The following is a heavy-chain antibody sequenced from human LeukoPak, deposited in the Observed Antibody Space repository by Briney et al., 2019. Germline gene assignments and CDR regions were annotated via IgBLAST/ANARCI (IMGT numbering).Heavy chain of an antibody. CDR3: AKDAGNYGGNSRFDP. Sequence: GGSLRLSCAVSGFSFSSYGIYWVRQAPGKGLEWVAVIWQDGSSQYYPDSVKGRFTISRDNSKNTLYLQMNSLRVEDTAVYYCAKDAGNYGGNSRFDPWGQGTLVTVSS. CDR1: GFSFSSYG. CDR2: IWQDGSSQ. J-gene: IGHJ5*02. V-gene: IGHV3-33*06. D-gene: IGHD4-23*01.